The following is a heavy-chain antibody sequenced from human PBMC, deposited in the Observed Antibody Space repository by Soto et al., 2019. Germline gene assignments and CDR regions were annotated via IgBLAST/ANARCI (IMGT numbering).Heavy chain of an antibody. V-gene: IGHV4-31*03. CDR3: ARGDKGAFDL. D-gene: IGHD2-21*02. J-gene: IGHJ3*01. CDR2: IYSNGYT. CDR1: GDSITNGGYY. Sequence: SETLSLTCTVSGDSITNGGYYWSWIRQFPGKGLEWIGYIYSNGYTYYNPSLESRVTIPLDTSKNQFSLKLTSVTAEDTAVYYCARGDKGAFDLWGQGTMVTVSS.